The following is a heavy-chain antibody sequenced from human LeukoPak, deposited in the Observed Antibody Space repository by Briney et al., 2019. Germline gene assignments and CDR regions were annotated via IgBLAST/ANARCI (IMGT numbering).Heavy chain of an antibody. CDR1: GFTFSSYS. Sequence: GGSLRLSCAASGFTFSSYSMNWVRQAPGKGLEWVSGISGSGGTIYYADSVKGRFTISRDSSKNTLYLQMNSLRAEDTAVYYCAKARSGYYNDAFDIWGQGTTVTVSS. V-gene: IGHV3-23*01. CDR3: AKARSGYYNDAFDI. CDR2: ISGSGGTI. D-gene: IGHD3-22*01. J-gene: IGHJ3*02.